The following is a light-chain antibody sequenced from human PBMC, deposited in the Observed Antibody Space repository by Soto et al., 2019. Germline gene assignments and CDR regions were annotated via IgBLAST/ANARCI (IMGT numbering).Light chain of an antibody. J-gene: IGKJ5*01. Sequence: IVLTQSPGTLSLSPGERATFSCRASQSVSGTYLAWYQQRPGQAPRLLIYGVSSRATGIPDRFSGSGSGADFTLTISRLEPEDFAVYYCQQYGSPPQTFGQGTRLEIK. V-gene: IGKV3-20*01. CDR2: GVS. CDR1: QSVSGTY. CDR3: QQYGSPPQT.